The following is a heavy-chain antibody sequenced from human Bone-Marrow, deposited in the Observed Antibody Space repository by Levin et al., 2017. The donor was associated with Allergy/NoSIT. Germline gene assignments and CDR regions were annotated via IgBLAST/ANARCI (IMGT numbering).Heavy chain of an antibody. CDR2: IYYTGTT. CDR3: ASGAYASGSLTFDI. J-gene: IGHJ4*02. D-gene: IGHD3-10*01. V-gene: IGHV4-59*01. CDR1: GGSINSYY. Sequence: SETLSLTCTVSGGSINSYYWNWIRQPPGKGLEWIGYIYYTGTTDYKPSLRSRVSISLDTSKNLFPLKLTSVTAADSAVYYCASGAYASGSLTFDIWDQGTLVTVSS.